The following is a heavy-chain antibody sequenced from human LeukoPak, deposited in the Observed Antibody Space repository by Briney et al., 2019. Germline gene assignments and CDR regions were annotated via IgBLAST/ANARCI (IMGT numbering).Heavy chain of an antibody. V-gene: IGHV3-7*04. Sequence: GGSLRLSCVASGFPFSSYWMSWVRQAPGKGLEWVANIKQDGSKKSYVDSVKGRFTISRDNAKNSLYLQMNSLRAEDTAIYYCTRVGYIDEGIDYWGQGTLVTVSS. J-gene: IGHJ4*02. CDR1: GFPFSSYW. CDR2: IKQDGSKK. CDR3: TRVGYIDEGIDY. D-gene: IGHD5-24*01.